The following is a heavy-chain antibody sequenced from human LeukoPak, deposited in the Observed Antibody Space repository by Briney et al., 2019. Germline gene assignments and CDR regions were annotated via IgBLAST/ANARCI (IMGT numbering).Heavy chain of an antibody. CDR2: IRYDGSNK. V-gene: IGHV3-30*02. D-gene: IGHD5-18*01. CDR1: GFTFSSYG. CDR3: ASSPAMYSYGQPYYFDY. Sequence: PGGSLRLSCAASGFTFSSYGMHWVRQAPGKGLEWVAFIRYDGSNKYYADSVKGRFTISRDNSKNTLYLQMNSLRAEDTAVYYCASSPAMYSYGQPYYFDYWGQGTLVTVSS. J-gene: IGHJ4*02.